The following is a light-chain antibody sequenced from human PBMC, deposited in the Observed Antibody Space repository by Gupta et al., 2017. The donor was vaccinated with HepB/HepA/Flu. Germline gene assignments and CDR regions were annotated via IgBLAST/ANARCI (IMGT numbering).Light chain of an antibody. CDR1: SSNIGSNT. CDR2: SNN. CDR3: TAWDDSRSGFV. V-gene: IGLV1-44*01. J-gene: IGLJ3*02. Sequence: QSVLTQPPSASGTPGQRVTVSCSGGSSNIGSNTVHWYQQLPGTAPKLLFYSNNQRPSGVPDRFSGSKSGTSASLAISGLQAEDEADYYCTAWDDSRSGFVFGGGTKLTVL.